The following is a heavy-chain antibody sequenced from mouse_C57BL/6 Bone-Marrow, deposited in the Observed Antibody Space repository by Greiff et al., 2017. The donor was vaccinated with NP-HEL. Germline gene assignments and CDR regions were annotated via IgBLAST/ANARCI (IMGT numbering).Heavy chain of an antibody. D-gene: IGHD1-2*01. CDR1: GFTFSDYG. CDR2: ISSGSSTI. J-gene: IGHJ4*01. Sequence: EVKLMESGGGLVKPGGSLKLSCAASGFTFSDYGMHWVRQAPEKGLEWVAYISSGSSTIYYADTVKGRFTISRDNAKNTLCLQMTSLRSEDTAMYYCAREDYGLYAMDYWGQGTSVTVSS. CDR3: AREDYGLYAMDY. V-gene: IGHV5-17*01.